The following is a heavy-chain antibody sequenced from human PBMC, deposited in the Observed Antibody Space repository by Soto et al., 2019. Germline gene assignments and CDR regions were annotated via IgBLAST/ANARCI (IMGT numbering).Heavy chain of an antibody. CDR3: ARAAYYYESSGYYPGDY. J-gene: IGHJ4*02. CDR2: INVGNGNT. V-gene: IGHV1-3*01. CDR1: GYKFSSYA. D-gene: IGHD3-22*01. Sequence: ASVKVSCKASGYKFSSYAIHWVRQAPGQRLEWMGWINVGNGNTKYSQKFHDRVTFTRDTSASTVYMEVSSLRSEDTAVYCCARAAYYYESSGYYPGDYWGQGTLVTVSS.